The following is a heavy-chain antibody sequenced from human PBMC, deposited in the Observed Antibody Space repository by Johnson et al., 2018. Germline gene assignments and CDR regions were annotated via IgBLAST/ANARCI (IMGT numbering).Heavy chain of an antibody. J-gene: IGHJ1*01. CDR3: ARSQDVQH. CDR1: GFSFSTYS. Sequence: EVQLVESGGGVVQPGRSLRLSCTASGFSFSTYSMNWVRQAPGKGLEWLAYISGTRNTKYYADSVKGRFTIFRDNAKNSLYLQMNSLRAEDTAVYYCARSQDVQHWGQGTLVTVSS. CDR2: ISGTRNTK. V-gene: IGHV3-48*04.